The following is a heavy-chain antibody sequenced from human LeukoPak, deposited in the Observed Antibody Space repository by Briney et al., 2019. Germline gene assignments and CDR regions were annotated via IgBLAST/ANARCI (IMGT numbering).Heavy chain of an antibody. Sequence: SVTVSCKASGDTFNNYAVNWVRQAPGQGLEWMGAFIPLFGTANYAHNFQGRVTITADGSTSTAYMELTSLKSEDTAVYYCTRGPVGTTHDSWGQGTLVTVSS. CDR3: TRGPVGTTHDS. CDR2: FIPLFGTA. CDR1: GDTFNNYA. J-gene: IGHJ5*01. V-gene: IGHV1-69*13. D-gene: IGHD1-7*01.